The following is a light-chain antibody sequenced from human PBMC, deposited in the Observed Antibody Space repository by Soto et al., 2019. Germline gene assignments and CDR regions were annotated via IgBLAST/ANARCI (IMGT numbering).Light chain of an antibody. J-gene: IGKJ1*01. CDR2: GAS. CDR3: QQYGSSPRT. V-gene: IGKV3-20*01. CDR1: QSISSNY. Sequence: EIVLTQSPGTLSMSPGERATLSCRASQSISSNYLAWYQQKPSQAPRLLIYGASSRATGIPDRFSGSGSGTDFTLTISRLEAEDCAVYYCQQYGSSPRTFGQGTKVEFK.